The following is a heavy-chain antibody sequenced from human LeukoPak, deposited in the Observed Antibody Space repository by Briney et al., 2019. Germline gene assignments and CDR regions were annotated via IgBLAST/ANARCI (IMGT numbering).Heavy chain of an antibody. Sequence: ASVKVSCKTSGYTFTDYYLHWVRQAPGQGLEWMGWINPKSGGTNYAQKFQGRVTMTRDTSISTAYVELSSLTSDDTAVYYCETFNSGDHYWGQGTLVTVSS. J-gene: IGHJ4*02. CDR3: ETFNSGDHY. CDR1: GYTFTDYY. D-gene: IGHD4-17*01. V-gene: IGHV1-2*02. CDR2: INPKSGGT.